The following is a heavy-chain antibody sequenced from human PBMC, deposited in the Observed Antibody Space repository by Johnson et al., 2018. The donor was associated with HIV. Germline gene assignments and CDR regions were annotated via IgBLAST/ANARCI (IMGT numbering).Heavy chain of an antibody. CDR2: INSDGSST. J-gene: IGHJ3*02. V-gene: IGHV3-74*02. D-gene: IGHD6-19*01. CDR3: ARGKKQWLDEDAFDI. Sequence: VHLVESGGGLAQPGGSLRLSCAASGFTFSSYWMHWVRQAPGKGLVWVSRINSDGSSTSYADSVKGRFTISRDNAKNTLYLQMNSLRAEDTAVYYGARGKKQWLDEDAFDIWGQGTMVTVSS. CDR1: GFTFSSYW.